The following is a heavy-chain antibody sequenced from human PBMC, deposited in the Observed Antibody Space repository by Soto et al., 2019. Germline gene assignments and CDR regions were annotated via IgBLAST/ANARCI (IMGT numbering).Heavy chain of an antibody. CDR2: IIPLYGTV. Sequence: SVKVSCKASGGTFNSYGISWVRQAPGEGLDWMGVIIPLYGTVNYAQKFQGRVSITADKSTSTAYMDLNSLRSDDTAVYYCARVRVIRGVIPSPFGLCGQGTLVTVSS. CDR1: GGTFNSYG. CDR3: ARVRVIRGVIPSPFGL. V-gene: IGHV1-69*06. J-gene: IGHJ4*02. D-gene: IGHD3-10*01.